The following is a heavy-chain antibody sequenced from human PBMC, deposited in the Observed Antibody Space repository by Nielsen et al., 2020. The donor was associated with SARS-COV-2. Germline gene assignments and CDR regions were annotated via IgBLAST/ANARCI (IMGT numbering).Heavy chain of an antibody. V-gene: IGHV3-23*01. J-gene: IGHJ6*02. Sequence: GESLKISCVASGFTFSSSAMSWVRQAPGKGLEWVSGISGSCSGRAGSRDGSTYYADSLKGRSTISRDNSKNTLYLQMNSLRAEDTAVYYCAKPTQHLVREAFYYYYHIDVWGQGTTVTVSS. CDR2: ISGSCSGRAGSRDGST. D-gene: IGHD6-13*01. CDR3: AKPTQHLVREAFYYYYHIDV. CDR1: GFTFSSSA.